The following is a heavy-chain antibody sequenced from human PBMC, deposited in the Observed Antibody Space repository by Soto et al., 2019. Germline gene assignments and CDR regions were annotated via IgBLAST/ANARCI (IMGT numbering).Heavy chain of an antibody. CDR1: GGSISSYY. V-gene: IGHV4-59*08. D-gene: IGHD2-2*01. CDR3: ARQKASCSSTSCYGFDY. CDR2: IYYSGTT. Sequence: SETLSLTCTVSGGSISSYYWSWIRQPPGKGLEWIGYIYYSGTTNYNPSLKSRVTISVDTSKNQFSLKLSSVTAADTAVYYCARQKASCSSTSCYGFDYWAQGTLVTVSS. J-gene: IGHJ4*02.